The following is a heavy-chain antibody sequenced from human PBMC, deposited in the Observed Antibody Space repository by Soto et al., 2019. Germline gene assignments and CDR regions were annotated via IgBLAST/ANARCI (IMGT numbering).Heavy chain of an antibody. CDR1: GYTFTSYY. D-gene: IGHD3-10*01. J-gene: IGHJ4*02. Sequence: ASVKVSCKASGYTFTSYYMHWVRQAPGRGLEWMGIINPSGGSTSYAQKFQGRVTMTRDTSTSTAYMELSSLRSEDTAVYYCARSSITMVRGVIIRRAPPLYWGQGTLVTVSS. CDR3: ARSSITMVRGVIIRRAPPLY. V-gene: IGHV1-46*01. CDR2: INPSGGST.